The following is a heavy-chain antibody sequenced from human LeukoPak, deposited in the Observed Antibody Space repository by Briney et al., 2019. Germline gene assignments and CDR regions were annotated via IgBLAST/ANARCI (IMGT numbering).Heavy chain of an antibody. Sequence: SGGSLGLSCAASGFTFSSYGMHWVRQAPGKGLEWVAVIWYDGSNKFYADSVKGRFTISRDNSKNTLYLQMNSLRAEDTAVYYCARGSGSYAFDIWGQGTMVTVSS. CDR1: GFTFSSYG. J-gene: IGHJ3*02. V-gene: IGHV3-33*01. D-gene: IGHD3-10*01. CDR2: IWYDGSNK. CDR3: ARGSGSYAFDI.